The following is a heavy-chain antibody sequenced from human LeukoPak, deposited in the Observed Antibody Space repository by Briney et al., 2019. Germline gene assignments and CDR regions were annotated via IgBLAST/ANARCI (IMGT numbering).Heavy chain of an antibody. V-gene: IGHV3-53*01. CDR3: ARVPYSSGWYFDY. CDR1: GFTVSSNY. CDR2: IYSGGST. D-gene: IGHD6-19*01. J-gene: IGHJ4*02. Sequence: GGSLRLACAASGFTVSSNYMSWVRQVPGKGLEWVSVIYSGGSTYYADSVKGRFTISRDNSKNTLYLQMNRLRGEDTAVYYCARVPYSSGWYFDYWGQGTLVTVSS.